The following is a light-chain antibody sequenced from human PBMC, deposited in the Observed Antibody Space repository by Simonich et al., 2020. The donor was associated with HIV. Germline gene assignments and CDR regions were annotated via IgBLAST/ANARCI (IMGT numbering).Light chain of an antibody. CDR1: QSVLYSSNNKNY. CDR2: WAS. CDR3: QQYYSTPWT. Sequence: TINCKSSQSVLYSSNNKNYLAWYQQKPGQPPKLLIYWASTRDSGVPDRFSGSESGTDFTLTISSLQAEDVAVYYCQQYYSTPWTFGQGTKVEIK. V-gene: IGKV4-1*01. J-gene: IGKJ1*01.